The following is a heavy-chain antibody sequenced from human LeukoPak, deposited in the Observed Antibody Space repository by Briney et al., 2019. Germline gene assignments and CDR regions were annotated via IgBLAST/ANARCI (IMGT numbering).Heavy chain of an antibody. J-gene: IGHJ4*02. D-gene: IGHD6-19*01. V-gene: IGHV3-30*04. Sequence: GRSLRLSCAASGFTFSSYAMHWVRQAPGKGLEWVAVISYDGSNKYYADSVKGRFTISRDNSKNTLYLQMNSLRAEDTAAYYCAREAVAGNFDYWGQGTLVTVSS. CDR3: AREAVAGNFDY. CDR2: ISYDGSNK. CDR1: GFTFSSYA.